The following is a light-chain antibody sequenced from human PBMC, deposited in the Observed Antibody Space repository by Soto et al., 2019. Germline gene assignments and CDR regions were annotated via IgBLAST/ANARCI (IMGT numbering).Light chain of an antibody. V-gene: IGLV1-44*01. Sequence: SVLTQPHSASGTPGQRVTISCSGSSSNIGTSSVHWFQQPPGTAPKLLISTTNQRPSGVPERFSGSKSGTSASLAISGLQSEDEADYYCAAWDDSLNGHVFGTGTKLTVL. CDR1: SSNIGTSS. CDR3: AAWDDSLNGHV. J-gene: IGLJ1*01. CDR2: TTN.